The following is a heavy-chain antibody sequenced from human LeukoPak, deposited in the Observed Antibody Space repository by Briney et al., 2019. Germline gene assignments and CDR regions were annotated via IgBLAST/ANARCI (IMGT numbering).Heavy chain of an antibody. CDR3: ATSYLGYSYGYSTQDY. V-gene: IGHV3-48*03. CDR1: GFTFSAYY. CDR2: ISSSGSTI. J-gene: IGHJ4*02. Sequence: GALRLSCAASGFTFSAYYMNWVRQAPGKGLEWVSYISSSGSTIYYADSVKGRFTISRDNAKNSLYLQMNSLRAEDTAVYYCATSYLGYSYGYSTQDYWGQGTLVTVSS. D-gene: IGHD5-18*01.